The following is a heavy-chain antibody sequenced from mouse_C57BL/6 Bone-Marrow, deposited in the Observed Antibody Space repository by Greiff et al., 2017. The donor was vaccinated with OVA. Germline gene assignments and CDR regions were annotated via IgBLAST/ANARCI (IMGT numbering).Heavy chain of an antibody. CDR2: IWGDGST. Sequence: QVQLQQSGPGLVAPSQSLSITCTVSGFSLTSYGVSWVRQPPGKGLEWLGVIWGDGSTNYHSALISRLSISKNNSKSKVFLQLNSLQTDDTATYYCAKKTTGYYFAMGDWGKATSVTVSS. V-gene: IGHV2-3*01. D-gene: IGHD2-12*01. CDR3: AKKTTGYYFAMGD. CDR1: GFSLTSYG. J-gene: IGHJ4*01.